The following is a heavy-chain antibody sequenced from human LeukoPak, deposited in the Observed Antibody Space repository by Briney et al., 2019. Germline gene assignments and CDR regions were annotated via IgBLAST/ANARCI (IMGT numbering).Heavy chain of an antibody. J-gene: IGHJ6*02. CDR1: GGSFSGYY. CDR3: ARAKYTWNGRGAVGPRSYYYYGMHV. V-gene: IGHV4-34*01. Sequence: SETLSLTCAVYGGSFSGYYWSWIGQPPGKGLEWIGEINHSGSTNYNPSLKSRVTISVDTSKNQFSLKLSSVTAADTAVYYCARAKYTWNGRGAVGPRSYYYYGMHVWGQGTTVNVSS. CDR2: INHSGST. D-gene: IGHD1-20*01.